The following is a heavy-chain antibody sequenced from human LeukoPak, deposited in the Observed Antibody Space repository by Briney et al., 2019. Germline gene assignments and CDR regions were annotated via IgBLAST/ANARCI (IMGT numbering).Heavy chain of an antibody. Sequence: PGGSLRLSCAASGFTFDDYAMHWVRQAPGKGLEWVSLISWDGGSIYYADSVKGRFTIPRDNSKNSLYLQMNSLRAEDTALYYCAKEYYYGSGTLGYWGQGTLVTVSS. CDR3: AKEYYYGSGTLGY. J-gene: IGHJ4*02. CDR2: ISWDGGSI. CDR1: GFTFDDYA. D-gene: IGHD3-10*01. V-gene: IGHV3-43D*04.